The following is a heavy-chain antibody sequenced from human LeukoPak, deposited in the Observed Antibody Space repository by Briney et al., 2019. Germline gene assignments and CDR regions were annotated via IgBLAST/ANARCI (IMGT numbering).Heavy chain of an antibody. CDR2: IKQDGSEK. CDR1: GFTFSSYW. CDR3: ARDRDAYYYDSSGYFFDY. J-gene: IGHJ4*02. D-gene: IGHD3-22*01. Sequence: AGGSLRLSCAASGFTFSSYWMSWVRQAPGKGLEWVANIKQDGSEKYYVDSVKGRFTISRDNAKNSLYLQMNSLRAEDTAVYYCARDRDAYYYDSSGYFFDYWGQGTLVTVSS. V-gene: IGHV3-7*01.